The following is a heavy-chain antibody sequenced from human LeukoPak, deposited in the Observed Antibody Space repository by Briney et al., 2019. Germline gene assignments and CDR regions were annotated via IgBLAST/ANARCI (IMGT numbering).Heavy chain of an antibody. D-gene: IGHD3-9*01. V-gene: IGHV4-4*02. CDR2: IYHSGST. CDR1: GGSISSSNW. J-gene: IGHJ6*04. Sequence: SETLSLTCAVSGGSISSSNWWSWVRQPPGKGLEWIGEIYHSGSTNYNPSLKSRVTISVDKSKNQFSLKLSSVTAADTAVYYCARDRKDYDILTGYYRRSRYYYYGMDVWGKGTTDTVSS. CDR3: ARDRKDYDILTGYYRRSRYYYYGMDV.